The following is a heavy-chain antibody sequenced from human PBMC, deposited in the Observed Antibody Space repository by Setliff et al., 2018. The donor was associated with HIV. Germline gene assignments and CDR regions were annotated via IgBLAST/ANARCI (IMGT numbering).Heavy chain of an antibody. D-gene: IGHD2-8*01. J-gene: IGHJ3*01. V-gene: IGHV1-2*06. CDR2: INPNSGGT. CDR3: ATKVHCTNGVCLDAFDP. CDR1: GYTFTGYF. Sequence: ASVKVSCKASGYTFTGYFIHWVRQAPGQGLEWMGRINPNSGGTNYAQKFQGRVTMTRDTSISTAHMELSRLRSDDTAVYYCATKVHCTNGVCLDAFDPWGQGTMVTVSS.